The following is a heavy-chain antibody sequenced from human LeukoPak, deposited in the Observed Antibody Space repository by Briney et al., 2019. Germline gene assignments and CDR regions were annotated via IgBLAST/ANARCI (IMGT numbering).Heavy chain of an antibody. D-gene: IGHD6-13*01. CDR3: ARTEIIAASGDYYFDY. CDR1: GGSISSGGYY. Sequence: SETLSLTCTVSGGSISSGGYYWSWIRQHPGKGLERIGYIYYSGGTYYNPSLKSRVTISVDTSKNQFSLKLTSVTAADTAVYYCARTEIIAASGDYYFDYWGQGTLVTVSS. J-gene: IGHJ4*02. V-gene: IGHV4-31*03. CDR2: IYYSGGT.